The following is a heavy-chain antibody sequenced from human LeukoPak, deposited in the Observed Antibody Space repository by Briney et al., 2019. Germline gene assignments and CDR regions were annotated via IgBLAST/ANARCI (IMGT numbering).Heavy chain of an antibody. Sequence: PSETLSLTCTVSGGSISSYYWSWIRQPPGKGLEWIGYIYYSGNTNYNPSLKSRVTISLDTSKNQFSLKLSSVTAADTAVYYCARDYRDDYGPWGYCYYGMDVWGQGTTVTVSS. CDR3: ARDYRDDYGPWGYCYYGMDV. V-gene: IGHV4-59*12. D-gene: IGHD4-17*01. CDR2: IYYSGNT. J-gene: IGHJ6*02. CDR1: GGSISSYY.